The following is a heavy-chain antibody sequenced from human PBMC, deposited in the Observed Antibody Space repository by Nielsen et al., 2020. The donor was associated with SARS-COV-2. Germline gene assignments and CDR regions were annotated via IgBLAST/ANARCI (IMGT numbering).Heavy chain of an antibody. J-gene: IGHJ2*01. CDR2: IYYSVST. CDR3: ASQGYCSGSSCQGAGYWYFGL. V-gene: IGHV4-59*13. Sequence: SETLSPTCTVYARSLSSYYCSWNRQLPGEVLEWNGYIYYSVSTNYNPSPKSRVTISVDTSKNQFTLKLSSVTAADTAVYYCASQGYCSGSSCQGAGYWYFGLWGRGTLVTVSS. CDR1: ARSLSSYY. D-gene: IGHD2-15*01.